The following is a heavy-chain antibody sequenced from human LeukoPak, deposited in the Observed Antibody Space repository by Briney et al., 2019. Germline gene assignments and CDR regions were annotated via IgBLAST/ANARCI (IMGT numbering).Heavy chain of an antibody. D-gene: IGHD2-2*01. Sequence: SETLSLTCTVSGGSISSGGYYWSWIRQPPGKGLEWIGRIYTSGSTNYNPSLKSRVTISVDTSKNQFSLKLSSVTAADTAVYYCAREGPIVVVPAAPNWFDPWGQGTLVTVSS. J-gene: IGHJ5*02. CDR2: IYTSGST. CDR1: GGSISSGGYY. CDR3: AREGPIVVVPAAPNWFDP. V-gene: IGHV4-61*02.